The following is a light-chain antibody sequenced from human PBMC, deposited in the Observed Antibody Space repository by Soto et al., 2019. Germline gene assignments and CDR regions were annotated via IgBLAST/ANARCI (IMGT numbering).Light chain of an antibody. CDR2: EVS. J-gene: IGLJ2*01. Sequence: QSVLTQPASVSGSPGQSITIACTGTSSDVGGYKYVSWYQQHPGKAPRLMVFEVSRRPSGVSNRFSASKSGNTASLTISGLQVEDEAHYYCSSYASTSQVVFGGGTKVTVL. V-gene: IGLV2-14*01. CDR1: SSDVGGYKY. CDR3: SSYASTSQVV.